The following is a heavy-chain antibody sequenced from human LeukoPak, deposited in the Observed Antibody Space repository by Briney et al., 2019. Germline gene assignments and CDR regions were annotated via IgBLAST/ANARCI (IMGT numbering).Heavy chain of an antibody. V-gene: IGHV4-30-2*01. J-gene: IGHJ6*04. CDR3: ARDIGSRV. CDR1: GGSISSGGYY. D-gene: IGHD1-26*01. CDR2: IYHSGST. Sequence: PSQTLSLTCTVSGGSISSGGYYWSWIRQPPGKGLEWIGYIYHSGSTYYNPSLKSRVTISVDRSKNQFSLRLNSVTAADTAVFYCARDIGSRVWGKGTTVIVSS.